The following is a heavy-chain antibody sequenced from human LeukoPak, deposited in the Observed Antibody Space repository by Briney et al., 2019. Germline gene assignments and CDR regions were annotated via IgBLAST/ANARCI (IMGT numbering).Heavy chain of an antibody. CDR1: GGSISSYY. CDR3: AGTNGDYVFDY. Sequence: SETLSLTCTVSGGSISSYYWSWIRQPPGKGLEWIGYIYYSGSTNYNPSLKSRATISVDTSKNHFSLNLNSVTAADTAVYYCAGTNGDYVFDYWGQGTLVTVSS. CDR2: IYYSGST. V-gene: IGHV4-59*08. D-gene: IGHD4-17*01. J-gene: IGHJ4*02.